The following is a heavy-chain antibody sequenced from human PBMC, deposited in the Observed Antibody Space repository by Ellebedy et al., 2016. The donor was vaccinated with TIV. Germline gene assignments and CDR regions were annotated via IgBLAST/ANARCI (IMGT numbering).Heavy chain of an antibody. J-gene: IGHJ4*02. Sequence: GESLKISCAAFGFAFDTDWMTWVRQVPGKGLEWVANINQDGSDKSYVDSVEGRFTISRDNAKYSLFLQMDSLGAEDTAVYYCARDMGSEGSQNYRIFYWGQGTLVTVSS. CDR3: ARDMGSEGSQNYRIFY. V-gene: IGHV3-7*01. CDR1: GFAFDTDW. D-gene: IGHD3-16*02. CDR2: INQDGSDK.